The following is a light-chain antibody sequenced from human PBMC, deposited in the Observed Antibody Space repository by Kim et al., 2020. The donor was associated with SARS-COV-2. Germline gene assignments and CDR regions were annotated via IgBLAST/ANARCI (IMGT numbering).Light chain of an antibody. V-gene: IGKV1-5*01. Sequence: DIQMSQSPSTLSASIGDRVTIPCRASQSIGSWLAWYQQKPGRAPKVLIYDASSLESGVPSRFSGSGSGTEFTLTISSLQPDDFATYYCQQYDNYWTFGPGTKVDIK. CDR1: QSIGSW. CDR2: DAS. CDR3: QQYDNYWT. J-gene: IGKJ1*01.